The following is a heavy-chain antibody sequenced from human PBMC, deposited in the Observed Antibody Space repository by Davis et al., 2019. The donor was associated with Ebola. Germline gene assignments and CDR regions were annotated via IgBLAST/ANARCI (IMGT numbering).Heavy chain of an antibody. J-gene: IGHJ4*02. V-gene: IGHV1-69*13. D-gene: IGHD2-2*02. CDR2: IIPIFGTA. CDR1: GGTFSSYA. CDR3: ARVGRYCSSTSCYMPPPAMFDY. Sequence: SVKVSCKASGGTFSSYAISWVRQAPGQGLEWMGGIIPIFGTANYAQKFQGRVTITADESTSTAYMELSSLRSEDTAVYYCARVGRYCSSTSCYMPPPAMFDYWGQGTLVTVSS.